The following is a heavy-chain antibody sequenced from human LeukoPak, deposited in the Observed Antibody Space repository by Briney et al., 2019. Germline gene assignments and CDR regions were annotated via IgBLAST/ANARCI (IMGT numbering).Heavy chain of an antibody. CDR1: GFTFSSYW. J-gene: IGHJ4*02. CDR3: AKEGVNYYDSSGYYAVY. CDR2: TSGSGDNT. D-gene: IGHD3-22*01. Sequence: GGSLRLSCAASGFTFSSYWMSWVRQAPGKGLEWVSGTSGSGDNTYYADSVKGRFTISRDNTKNTLYLQMNSLRVEDTAVYYCAKEGVNYYDSSGYYAVYWGQGTLVTVSS. V-gene: IGHV3-23*01.